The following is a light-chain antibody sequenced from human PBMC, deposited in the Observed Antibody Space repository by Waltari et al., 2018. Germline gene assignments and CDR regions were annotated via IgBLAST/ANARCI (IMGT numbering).Light chain of an antibody. Sequence: DIVMTQSPDSLAVPLGERATINCKSSQNVLFTSNDKNYLAWYQQKAGQPPKLLIYWASTRKSGVPDRFSGSGSGTDFTLTISSLQAEDVAVYYCQQYYNPPLTFGGGTKVEIK. CDR1: QNVLFTSNDKNY. J-gene: IGKJ4*01. CDR3: QQYYNPPLT. CDR2: WAS. V-gene: IGKV4-1*01.